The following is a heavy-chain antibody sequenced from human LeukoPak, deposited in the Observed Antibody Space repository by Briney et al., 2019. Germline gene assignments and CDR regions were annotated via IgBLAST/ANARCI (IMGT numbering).Heavy chain of an antibody. CDR3: ARHVLSSGYSYGLNFDY. J-gene: IGHJ4*02. Sequence: PSETLSLTCAVSGYSISSGYYWGWIRQPPGKGLEWIGSIYHSGSTYYNPSLKSRVTISVDTSKNQFSLKLSSMTAADTAVYYCARHVLSSGYSYGLNFDYWGQGTLVTVSS. CDR1: GYSISSGYY. V-gene: IGHV4-38-2*01. CDR2: IYHSGST. D-gene: IGHD5-18*01.